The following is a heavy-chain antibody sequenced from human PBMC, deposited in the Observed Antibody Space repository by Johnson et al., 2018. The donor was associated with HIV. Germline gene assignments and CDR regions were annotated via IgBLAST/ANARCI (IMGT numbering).Heavy chain of an antibody. J-gene: IGHJ3*02. V-gene: IGHV3-30*18. CDR1: GFTFSSYW. Sequence: QMLLVESGGGVVQPGRSLRLSCAASGFTFSSYWMHWVRQAPGKGLEWVAVISYDGSNEYYADSVKGRFTISRDNSKNTLYLQMNSLRAEDTAVYYCAKGKKSLPDAFDIWGQGTMVTVSS. CDR2: ISYDGSNE. CDR3: AKGKKSLPDAFDI.